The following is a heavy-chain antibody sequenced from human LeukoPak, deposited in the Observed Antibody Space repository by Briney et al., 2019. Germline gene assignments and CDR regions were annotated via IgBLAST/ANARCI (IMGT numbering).Heavy chain of an antibody. J-gene: IGHJ4*02. CDR1: GGSISSYY. V-gene: IGHV4-4*07. CDR3: ARQGSKVVVPAAIAEDYYDSSGYYSYYFDY. D-gene: IGHD3-22*01. Sequence: SETLSLTCTVSGGSISSYYWSWIRQPAGKGLEWIGRIYTGGSTNYNPSLKSRVTMSVDTSKNQFSLKLSSVTAADTAVYYCARQGSKVVVPAAIAEDYYDSSGYYSYYFDYWGQGTLVTVSS. CDR2: IYTGGST.